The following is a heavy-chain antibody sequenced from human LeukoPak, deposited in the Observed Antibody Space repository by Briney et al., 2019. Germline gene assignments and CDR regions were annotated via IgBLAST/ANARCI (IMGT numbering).Heavy chain of an antibody. Sequence: PGRSLRLSCAASGFTFSSYAMHWVRQAPGKGLEWVAVISYDGSNKYYADSVKGRFTISRDNSKNTLYLQMNSLRAEDTAVYYCARESPGGYYDSSGSKPYYLDYWGQGTLVTVSS. V-gene: IGHV3-30-3*01. D-gene: IGHD3-22*01. CDR3: ARESPGGYYDSSGSKPYYLDY. J-gene: IGHJ4*02. CDR1: GFTFSSYA. CDR2: ISYDGSNK.